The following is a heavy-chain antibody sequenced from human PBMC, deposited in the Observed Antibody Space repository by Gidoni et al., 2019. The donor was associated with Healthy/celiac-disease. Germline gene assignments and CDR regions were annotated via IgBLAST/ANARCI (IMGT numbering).Heavy chain of an antibody. V-gene: IGHV3-13*01. J-gene: IGHJ4*02. D-gene: IGHD4-17*01. Sequence: EVKLVESGGGWVQTGGSLRLSREASGLTLRSYAMDWVRQDTGKCLEGVLAIGTAGDTYYPGSVKGRFTISRENANNSLYLQMNSLRAGDTAVYYCARGVNDYGDYAESFDYWGQGTLVTVSS. CDR3: ARGVNDYGDYAESFDY. CDR2: IGTAGDT. CDR1: GLTLRSYA.